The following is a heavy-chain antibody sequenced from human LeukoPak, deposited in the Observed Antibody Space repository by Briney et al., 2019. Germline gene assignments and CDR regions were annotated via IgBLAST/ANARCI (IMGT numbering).Heavy chain of an antibody. J-gene: IGHJ4*02. Sequence: GGSLRLSCAASGFTFSTYWMHWVRQAPGKGLVWVSRINTDGSSTNYADSVKGRFTISRDNAKNSLYLQMNSLRAEDTAVYYCARDPVLGRFLEWATPFFDYWGQGTLVTVSS. CDR2: INTDGSST. D-gene: IGHD3-3*01. CDR3: ARDPVLGRFLEWATPFFDY. V-gene: IGHV3-74*01. CDR1: GFTFSTYW.